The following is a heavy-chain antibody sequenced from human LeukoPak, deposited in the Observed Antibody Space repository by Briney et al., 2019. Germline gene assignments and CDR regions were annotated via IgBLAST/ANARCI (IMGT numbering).Heavy chain of an antibody. CDR3: ARVGPGDDLGLDI. D-gene: IGHD1-1*01. CDR1: GGSISSSSYY. V-gene: IGHV4-39*07. CDR2: IYYSGST. J-gene: IGHJ3*02. Sequence: KTSETLSLTCTVSGGSISSSSYYWGWIRQPPGKGLEWIGSIYYSGSTYYNPSLKSRVTISVDTSKNQFSLRLSSVTAADTAVYYCARVGPGDDLGLDIWGQGTMVTASS.